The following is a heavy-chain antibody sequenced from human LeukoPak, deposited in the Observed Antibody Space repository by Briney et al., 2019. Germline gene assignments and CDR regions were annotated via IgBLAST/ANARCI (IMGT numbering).Heavy chain of an antibody. J-gene: IGHJ1*01. CDR2: IRFDGRSE. CDR3: ANGGGYFLH. D-gene: IGHD3-16*01. V-gene: IGHV3-30*02. CDR1: GFTFSNYG. Sequence: GGSLRLSCEASGFTFSNYGMHWGRQAPGKGLEWVDFIRFDGRSEKYGDSVEGRFTVSRDNAKNTLYLQMATLRPEDTGFYYCANGGGYFLHWGQGTLVTVSS.